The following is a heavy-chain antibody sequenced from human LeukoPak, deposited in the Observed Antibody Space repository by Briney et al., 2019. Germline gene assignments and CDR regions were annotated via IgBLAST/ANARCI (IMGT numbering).Heavy chain of an antibody. V-gene: IGHV3-48*01. CDR3: ANEIRPNDY. CDR1: GFTFSTYS. Sequence: PGGSLRLSCAASGFTFSTYSMNWVRQTPGKGLEWVSFLSSSSSTIHYADSVKGRFTIARDNANNSLYLQMSSLRAEDTAVYYCANEIRPNDYWGQGTQVTVSS. CDR2: LSSSSSTI. J-gene: IGHJ4*02. D-gene: IGHD4-17*01.